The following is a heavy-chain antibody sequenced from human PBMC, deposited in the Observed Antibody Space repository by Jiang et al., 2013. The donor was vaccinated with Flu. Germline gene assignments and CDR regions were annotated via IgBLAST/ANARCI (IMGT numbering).Heavy chain of an antibody. Sequence: SQTLSLTCAISGDSVSSNSAAWNWIRQSPSRGLEWLGRTYYRSKWYNDYAVSVKSRITINPDTSKNQFSLQLNSVTPEDTAVYYCARGLFGGPLEKLDAFDIWGQGTMVTVSS. CDR1: GDSVSSNSAA. V-gene: IGHV6-1*01. CDR3: ARGLFGGPLEKLDAFDI. D-gene: IGHD3-16*01. CDR2: TYYRSKWYN. J-gene: IGHJ3*02.